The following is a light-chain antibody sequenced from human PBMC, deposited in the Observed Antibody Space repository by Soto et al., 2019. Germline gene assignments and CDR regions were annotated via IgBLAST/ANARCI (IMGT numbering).Light chain of an antibody. J-gene: IGKJ2*01. Sequence: DMPMTQSPTTLSASVGDRVTITCRASQIIRSWLAWYQQKPGKAPKVLIYDASTLESGVPSRFSGSGFGTEFTLTISSLQPDDFATYYCQHYNGYFGQGTKLEIK. CDR2: DAS. V-gene: IGKV1-5*01. CDR1: QIIRSW. CDR3: QHYNGY.